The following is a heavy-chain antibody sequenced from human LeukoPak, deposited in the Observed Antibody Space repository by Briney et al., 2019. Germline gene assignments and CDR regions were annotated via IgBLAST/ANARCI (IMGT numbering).Heavy chain of an antibody. Sequence: SVKVSCKASGGTFSSYAISWVRQAPGQGLEWMGRIIPIFGTANYAQKFQGRVTITTDESTSTAYMELSSLRSEDTAVYYCAREGVVVTAQIEAFDIWGQGTMVTVSS. V-gene: IGHV1-69*05. CDR2: IIPIFGTA. CDR1: GGTFSSYA. D-gene: IGHD2-21*02. CDR3: AREGVVVTAQIEAFDI. J-gene: IGHJ3*02.